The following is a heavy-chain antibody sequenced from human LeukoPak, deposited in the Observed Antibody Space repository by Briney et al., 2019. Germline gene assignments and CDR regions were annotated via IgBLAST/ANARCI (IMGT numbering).Heavy chain of an antibody. CDR2: IYHSGST. D-gene: IGHD4-17*01. CDR1: GGSISSSNW. V-gene: IGHV4-4*02. CDR3: VRDKPYYGDRRGWFDP. J-gene: IGHJ5*02. Sequence: SETLSLTCAVSGGSISSSNWWSWVRQPPGKGLEWIGEIYHSGSTNYNPSLKSRVTVSVDTSKNQFSLKLSSVTAADTAVYYCVRDKPYYGDRRGWFDPWGQGTQVTVSS.